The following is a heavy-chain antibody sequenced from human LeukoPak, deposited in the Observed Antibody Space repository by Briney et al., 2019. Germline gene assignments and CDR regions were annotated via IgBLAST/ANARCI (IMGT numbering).Heavy chain of an antibody. CDR2: INPNSGGT. Sequence: ASVKVSCKASGYTFTGYYMHWVRQAPGQGLEWMGWINPNSGGTNYAQKFQGRVTMTRDTSISTVYMELSSLRSEDTAVYYCARVKGWVLHDAFDIWGQGTMVTVSS. V-gene: IGHV1-2*02. CDR1: GYTFTGYY. J-gene: IGHJ3*02. D-gene: IGHD4/OR15-4a*01. CDR3: ARVKGWVLHDAFDI.